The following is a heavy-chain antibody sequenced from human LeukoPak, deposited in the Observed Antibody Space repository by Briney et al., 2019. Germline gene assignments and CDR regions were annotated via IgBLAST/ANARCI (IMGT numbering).Heavy chain of an antibody. J-gene: IGHJ3*02. Sequence: GGSLRLSCAASGFTFSSYAMSWVRQAPGKGLEWVSAISGSGGSTYYADSVKGRFTISRDNSKNTLYLQMNSLRAEDTAVYYCAKDRKYQLLYGDAFDIWGQGTMVTVSS. D-gene: IGHD2-2*02. V-gene: IGHV3-23*01. CDR2: ISGSGGST. CDR3: AKDRKYQLLYGDAFDI. CDR1: GFTFSSYA.